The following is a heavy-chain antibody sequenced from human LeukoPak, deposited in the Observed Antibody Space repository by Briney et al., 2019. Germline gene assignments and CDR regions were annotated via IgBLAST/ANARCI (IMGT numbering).Heavy chain of an antibody. V-gene: IGHV4-59*12. CDR3: AKRIAVAGTAFGY. D-gene: IGHD6-13*01. Sequence: SETLSLTCAVYGGSFSGYYWSWIRQPPGKGLEWIGYFFCSGSTNYNPSLKSRVIISIDTSKNQFSLKLSSVTAADTAVYYCAKRIAVAGTAFGYWGQGTLVTVSS. CDR2: FFCSGST. CDR1: GGSFSGYY. J-gene: IGHJ4*02.